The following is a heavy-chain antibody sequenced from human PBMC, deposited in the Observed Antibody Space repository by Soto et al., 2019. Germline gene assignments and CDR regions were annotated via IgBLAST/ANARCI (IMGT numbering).Heavy chain of an antibody. CDR1: GDSISSNSHY. J-gene: IGHJ5*02. CDR2: IYYDGNT. Sequence: LSLTCTVSGDSISSNSHYWGWIRQPPGKGLESIANIYYDGNTYYNPSLKSRVTISLDRSKNQFSLKLSSVTAADTAVYYCARVPGPWGQGTLVTVSS. D-gene: IGHD7-27*01. CDR3: ARVPGP. V-gene: IGHV4-39*07.